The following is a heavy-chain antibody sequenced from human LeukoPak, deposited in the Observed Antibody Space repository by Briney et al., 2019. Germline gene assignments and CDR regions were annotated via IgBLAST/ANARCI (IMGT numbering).Heavy chain of an antibody. CDR2: IYYSGST. CDR1: GGSISSSSYY. Sequence: SETLSLTCTVSGGSISSSSYYWGWIRQPPGKGLEWIGSIYYSGSTYYNPSLKSRVTISVDTSKNQFSLKLSSVTAADTAVYYCARDSENYYDSSGFPILDPWGQGTLVTVSS. CDR3: ARDSENYYDSSGFPILDP. J-gene: IGHJ5*02. V-gene: IGHV4-39*07. D-gene: IGHD3-22*01.